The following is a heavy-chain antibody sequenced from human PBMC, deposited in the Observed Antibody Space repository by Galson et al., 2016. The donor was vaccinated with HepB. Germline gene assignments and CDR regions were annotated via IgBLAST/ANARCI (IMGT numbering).Heavy chain of an antibody. D-gene: IGHD7-27*01. J-gene: IGHJ5*01. Sequence: CAISGDSVSNINVAWNWIRQSPSRGLEWLGRTYYGSKWWHTYAVSMKSRTTINPDTFKNQFSLQLNSVTPEDTAVYYCARAEANWDGGGDNYFDSWGQGILVTVSS. CDR3: ARAEANWDGGGDNYFDS. CDR1: GDSVSNINVA. CDR2: TYYGSKWWH. V-gene: IGHV6-1*01.